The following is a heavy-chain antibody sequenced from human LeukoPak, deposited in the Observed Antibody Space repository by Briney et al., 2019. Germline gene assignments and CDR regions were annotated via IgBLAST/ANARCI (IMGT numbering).Heavy chain of an antibody. CDR2: IYPSDSDI. D-gene: IGHD3-10*01. CDR1: GYSFSTYW. Sequence: GDSLKISCKGSGYSFSTYWIGWVRKMPGKGLEWMGIIYPSDSDIRYSPSFQGQVIISADKSISTAYLVWSRLKASDTAMYYCASVYSSTMVRGVTSPLDIWGQGTMATVSS. V-gene: IGHV5-51*01. CDR3: ASVYSSTMVRGVTSPLDI. J-gene: IGHJ3*02.